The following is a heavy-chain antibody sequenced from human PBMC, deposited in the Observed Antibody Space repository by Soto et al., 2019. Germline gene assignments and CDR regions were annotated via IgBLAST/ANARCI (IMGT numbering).Heavy chain of an antibody. CDR3: AREKVGTTFFDN. CDR1: GFAIGRGYY. Sequence: SETLSLTCSVSGFAIGRGYYWSWVRQPPGKGLEWIGSIYPSVSSYHNPSLATRLRLSIDTSKNQFTLNLTSVTAADTALYFCAREKVGTTFFDNWGQGIQVTV. CDR2: IYPSVSS. V-gene: IGHV4-38-2*02. D-gene: IGHD1-1*01. J-gene: IGHJ4*02.